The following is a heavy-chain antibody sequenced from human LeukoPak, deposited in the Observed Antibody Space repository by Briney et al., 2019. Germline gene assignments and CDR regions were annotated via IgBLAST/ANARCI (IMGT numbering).Heavy chain of an antibody. CDR3: ARLSSAYLDY. D-gene: IGHD3-22*01. Sequence: RGKSLKISCKGSGYSFTSYRIGWVRQMPGKGMEWMGIIYPGDSDTRYSPSFQGQVTISADKSISTAYLQWSSLKASDTAIYYCARLSSAYLDYWGQGTLVTVSS. CDR1: GYSFTSYR. CDR2: IYPGDSDT. V-gene: IGHV5-51*01. J-gene: IGHJ4*02.